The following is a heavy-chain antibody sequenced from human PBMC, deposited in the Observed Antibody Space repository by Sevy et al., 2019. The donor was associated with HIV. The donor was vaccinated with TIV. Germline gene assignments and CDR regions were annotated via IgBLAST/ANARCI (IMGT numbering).Heavy chain of an antibody. CDR2: ISSSGSTI. J-gene: IGHJ4*02. CDR3: ARDCTNGVCYTPPFDY. D-gene: IGHD2-8*01. Sequence: GGSLRLSCAASGFTFSSYEMNWVRQAPGKGLEWVSYISSSGSTIYYEDSVKGRFTISRDNAKNSLYLQMNSLRAEDTAVYYCARDCTNGVCYTPPFDYWGQGTLVTVSS. CDR1: GFTFSSYE. V-gene: IGHV3-48*03.